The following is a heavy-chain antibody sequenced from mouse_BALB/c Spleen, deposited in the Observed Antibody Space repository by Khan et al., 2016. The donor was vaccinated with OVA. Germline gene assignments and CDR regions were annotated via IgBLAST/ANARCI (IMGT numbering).Heavy chain of an antibody. Sequence: QVQLQQSGPGLAAPSQSLSITCTISGFSLTNYGVHWVRQPPGKGLEWLVVIWSDGSTNYNSVLKSRLTITKDNSQSQVFLKMNSLRTDDTAIYFCARQPYYHYNIMDYWGQGTSVTVSS. CDR2: IWSDGST. V-gene: IGHV2-6-1*01. J-gene: IGHJ4*01. D-gene: IGHD2-10*01. CDR1: GFSLTNYG. CDR3: ARQPYYHYNIMDY.